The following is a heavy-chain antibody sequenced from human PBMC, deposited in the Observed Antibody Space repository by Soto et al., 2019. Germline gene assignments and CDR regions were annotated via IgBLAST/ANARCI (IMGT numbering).Heavy chain of an antibody. D-gene: IGHD4-17*01. CDR1: GYTFTSYG. Sequence: QVQLVQSGAEVKKPGASVKVSCKASGYTFTSYGISWVRQAPGQGLEWMGWISAYNGNTNYAQKLRGRVTMTTDTSTSTAYMELRSLRSDDTAVYYCARVIPHDLDYGDFELNYWGQGTLVTVSS. J-gene: IGHJ4*02. CDR2: ISAYNGNT. V-gene: IGHV1-18*01. CDR3: ARVIPHDLDYGDFELNY.